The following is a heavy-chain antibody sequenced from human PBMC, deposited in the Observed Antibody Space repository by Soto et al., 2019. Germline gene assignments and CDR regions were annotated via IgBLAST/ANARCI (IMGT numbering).Heavy chain of an antibody. CDR3: ATDWDSSGLFDP. CDR1: GASITTYY. V-gene: IGHV4-59*12. Sequence: SETLSLTCSVPGASITTYYWSWIRQPPGKGLEWLGSISYSGSTKYNPSPESRVMISLDTSKNQFSLRLTAVTAADTALCHCATDWDSSGLFDPWGQGAMLTVSS. CDR2: ISYSGST. D-gene: IGHD3-10*01. J-gene: IGHJ5*02.